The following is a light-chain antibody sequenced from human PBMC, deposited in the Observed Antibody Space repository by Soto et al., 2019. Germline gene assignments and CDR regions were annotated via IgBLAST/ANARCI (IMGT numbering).Light chain of an antibody. CDR1: SSNIGSNT. CDR3: AAWDDSLNGVL. CDR2: SNN. J-gene: IGLJ2*01. V-gene: IGLV1-44*01. Sequence: QSVLTQPPSASGTPGQRVTISCSGSSSNIGSNTVKWYQQLPGTAPKLLIYSNNQRPSGVPDRFSGSKSGTSASLAISGLQSEDKADYYCAAWDDSLNGVLFGGGTKLTVL.